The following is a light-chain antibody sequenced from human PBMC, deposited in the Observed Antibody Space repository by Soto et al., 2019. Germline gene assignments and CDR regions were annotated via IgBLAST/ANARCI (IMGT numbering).Light chain of an antibody. CDR2: GAS. J-gene: IGKJ1*01. CDR3: QQYNNWPPA. CDR1: QSVSGN. Sequence: DIVMTQSPATLSVSPGERATLSCRASQSVSGNLAWYQQKPGQAPRLLIYGASTRATGIPARFSGSGSGTEFTLTLSSLQPEDFAVYYCQQYNNWPPAFGQGTKVEIK. V-gene: IGKV3-15*01.